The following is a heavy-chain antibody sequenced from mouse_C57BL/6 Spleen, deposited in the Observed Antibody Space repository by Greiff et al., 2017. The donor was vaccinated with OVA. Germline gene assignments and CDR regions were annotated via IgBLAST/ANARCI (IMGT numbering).Heavy chain of an antibody. J-gene: IGHJ3*01. CDR3: AREITTVVATDAY. CDR1: GFTFSDYG. Sequence: EVKLMESGGGLVKPGGSLKLSCAASGFTFSDYGMHWVRQAPEKGLEWVAYISSGSSTIYYADTVKGRFTISRDNAKNTLFLQMTSLRSEDTAMYYCAREITTVVATDAYWGQGTLVTVSA. V-gene: IGHV5-17*01. CDR2: ISSGSSTI. D-gene: IGHD1-1*01.